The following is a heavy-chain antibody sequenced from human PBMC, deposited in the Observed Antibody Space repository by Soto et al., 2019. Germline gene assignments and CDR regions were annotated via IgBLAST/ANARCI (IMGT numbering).Heavy chain of an antibody. CDR1: GFTFSSYA. D-gene: IGHD5-12*01. J-gene: IGHJ4*02. V-gene: IGHV3-23*01. CDR2: ISGSGGSP. CDR3: AKDPYSGYDPPY. Sequence: GGSLRLSCAASGFTFSSYAMSWVRQAPGKGLERVSVISGSGGSPYYADFVKGRFTISRDNSKNTLYLQMNSLRPEDTAVYYCAKDPYSGYDPPYWGQGTLVTVSS.